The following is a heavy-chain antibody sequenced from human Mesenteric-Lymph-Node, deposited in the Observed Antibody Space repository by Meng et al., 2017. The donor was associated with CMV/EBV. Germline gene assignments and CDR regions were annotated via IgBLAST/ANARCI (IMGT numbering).Heavy chain of an antibody. CDR2: IYYSGST. Sequence: SETLSLTCTVSGGSISSGGYYWSWLRQHPGKGLEWIGYIYYSGSTYYNPSLKSRVTISVDTSKNQFSLKLSSVTAADTAVYYCARFGSYGITYYFDYWGQGTLVTVSS. CDR1: GGSISSGGYY. J-gene: IGHJ4*02. CDR3: ARFGSYGITYYFDY. D-gene: IGHD1-26*01. V-gene: IGHV4-31*03.